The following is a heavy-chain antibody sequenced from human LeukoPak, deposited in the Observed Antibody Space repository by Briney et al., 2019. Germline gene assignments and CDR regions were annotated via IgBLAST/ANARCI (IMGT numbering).Heavy chain of an antibody. CDR2: VYSGGTT. Sequence: GGSLRLSCAASGFTISSNYMSWVRQTPGKGLEWVSVVYSGGTTYYADYVKGRFTISRDNSKNTLYLQMNSLRAEDTAVYYCARDRRDLEAFDIWGQGTMVTVSS. V-gene: IGHV3-53*01. CDR3: ARDRRDLEAFDI. J-gene: IGHJ3*02. CDR1: GFTISSNY. D-gene: IGHD3-3*01.